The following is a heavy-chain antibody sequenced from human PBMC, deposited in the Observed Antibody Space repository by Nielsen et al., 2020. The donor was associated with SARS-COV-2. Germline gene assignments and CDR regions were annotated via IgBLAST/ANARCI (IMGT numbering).Heavy chain of an antibody. CDR2: IFPHDLET. CDR1: GYNFASLW. V-gene: IGHV5-51*01. J-gene: IGHJ4*02. D-gene: IGHD3-9*01. CDR3: ARLRSGNYFVDS. Sequence: GESLKISCKVSGYNFASLWIGWVRQMPGKGLEWLGIIFPHDLETVYSPSFQGQVTISAAKSSNIAYLQWSSLKATDTATYYCARLRSGNYFVDSWGQGTQVAVSP.